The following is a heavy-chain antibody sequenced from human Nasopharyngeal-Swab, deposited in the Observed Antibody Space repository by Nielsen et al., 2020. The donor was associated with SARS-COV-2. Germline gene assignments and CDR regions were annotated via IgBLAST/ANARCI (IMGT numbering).Heavy chain of an antibody. CDR2: INYGGNEN. J-gene: IGHJ4*02. CDR1: GFGFSSSW. CDR3: ARDWPVAGTGDDY. V-gene: IGHV3-7*01. D-gene: IGHD6-19*01. Sequence: GESLKISCAASGFGFSSSWMSWVRQAPGKGLEWVANINYGGNENYYVGSVKGRFIISRDNAKNSLYLQMDSLRVEDTAVYYCARDWPVAGTGDDYWGQGTLVTVSS.